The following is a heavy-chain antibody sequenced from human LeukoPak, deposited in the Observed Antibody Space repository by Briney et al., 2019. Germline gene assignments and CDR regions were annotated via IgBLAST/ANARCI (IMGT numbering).Heavy chain of an antibody. Sequence: PSQTLSLTRTVSGGSISSGGYYWSWIRQHPGKGLEWIGYIYNSGSTYYNPSLKSRVTISVDTSKNQFSLKLSSVTAADTAVYYCARGSQYYYDSGSYNGMDVWGQGTTVTVSS. D-gene: IGHD3-10*01. CDR3: ARGSQYYYDSGSYNGMDV. V-gene: IGHV4-31*03. J-gene: IGHJ6*02. CDR1: GGSISSGGYY. CDR2: IYNSGST.